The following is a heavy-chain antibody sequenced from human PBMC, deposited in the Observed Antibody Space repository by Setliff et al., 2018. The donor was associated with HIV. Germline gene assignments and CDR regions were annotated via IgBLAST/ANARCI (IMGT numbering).Heavy chain of an antibody. CDR1: GGSFSAYY. CDR2: VNHSGSS. Sequence: PSETLSLPCAVYGGSFSAYYWSWIRQSPGKGLEWIGEVNHSGSSYYNASLRSRVTISADPSKSQVSLKLSSVTAADTAAYYCARAGGTGDFDFWGQGTLVTVSS. D-gene: IGHD1-7*01. V-gene: IGHV4-34*01. CDR3: ARAGGTGDFDF. J-gene: IGHJ4*02.